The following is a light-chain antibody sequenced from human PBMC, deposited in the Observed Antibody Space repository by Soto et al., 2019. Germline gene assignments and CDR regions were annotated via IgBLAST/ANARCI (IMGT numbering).Light chain of an antibody. V-gene: IGKV3-11*01. CDR2: DAS. CDR3: QQYGSSPTWT. J-gene: IGKJ1*01. CDR1: QSVSNY. Sequence: ENVLTQSPATLSLSPGKRATLSCRASQSVSNYVAWYQQKPGQAPRLLIYDASNRATGIPARFSGSGSGTDFTLTISSLEPEDFAVYYCQQYGSSPTWTFGQGTKVDIK.